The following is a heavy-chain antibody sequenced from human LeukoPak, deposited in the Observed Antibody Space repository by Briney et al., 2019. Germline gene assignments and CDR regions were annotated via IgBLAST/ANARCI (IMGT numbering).Heavy chain of an antibody. CDR1: AFTFRTYW. Sequence: TGGSLRLSCAASAFTFRTYWMSWVRQAPGKGLEWVAMIKPDGSEKYYVDSVKGLFTISRDNAKNSLYLQMNSLRAEDTAVYYCASCHKYDPTRAFDIWGQGTMVTVSS. J-gene: IGHJ3*02. CDR3: ASCHKYDPTRAFDI. V-gene: IGHV3-7*02. CDR2: IKPDGSEK. D-gene: IGHD3-16*01.